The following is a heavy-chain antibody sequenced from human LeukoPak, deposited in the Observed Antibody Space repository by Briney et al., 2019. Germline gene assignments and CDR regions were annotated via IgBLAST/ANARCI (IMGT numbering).Heavy chain of an antibody. CDR1: GFTFSTYW. J-gene: IGHJ3*02. D-gene: IGHD4-17*01. Sequence: GGSLRLSCAASGFTFSTYWMHWVRQTPGKGLVWVSRIKYDGSTTNYADSVKGRFTISRDNAENTLYLQMNSLRAEDTALYYCASSRLRDAFDIWGQGTMVTVSS. CDR2: IKYDGSTT. CDR3: ASSRLRDAFDI. V-gene: IGHV3-74*01.